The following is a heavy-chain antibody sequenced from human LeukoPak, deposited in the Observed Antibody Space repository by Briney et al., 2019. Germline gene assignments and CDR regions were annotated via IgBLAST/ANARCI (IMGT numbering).Heavy chain of an antibody. Sequence: PSETQSLTCSVSGGSVSSDSYYWSWIRQPPGKGLEWIGYIYYRGSTNYNPSLKSRVIISIDTSKNQFSLKLSSVTAADTAVYYCARVSGSYPYYFDYWGQGTLVTVSS. CDR2: IYYRGST. D-gene: IGHD1-26*01. CDR1: GGSVSSDSYY. J-gene: IGHJ4*02. CDR3: ARVSGSYPYYFDY. V-gene: IGHV4-61*01.